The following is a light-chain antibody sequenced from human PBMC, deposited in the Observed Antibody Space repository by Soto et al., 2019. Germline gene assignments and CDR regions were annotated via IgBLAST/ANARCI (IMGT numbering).Light chain of an antibody. Sequence: EIVLTQSPGTLSLSPGERATLSCRASQSISGSYLAWYQQKPGQAPRLLIYGASGRATGIPDRFSGSGSGTDFALTISRLEPEDFAVYYCKQYGSSPRTFGQGTKVEIK. CDR1: QSISGSY. CDR2: GAS. V-gene: IGKV3-20*01. J-gene: IGKJ1*01. CDR3: KQYGSSPRT.